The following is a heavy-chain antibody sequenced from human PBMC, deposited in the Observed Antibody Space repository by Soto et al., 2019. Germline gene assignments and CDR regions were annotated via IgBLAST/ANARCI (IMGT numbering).Heavy chain of an antibody. D-gene: IGHD3-10*01. J-gene: IGHJ4*02. CDR1: GFTASTNY. CDR3: AKESYNRRTDFDY. Sequence: GGSLRLSCAASGFTASTNYMSWVRQAPGKGLEWVSCIYAGGTAYYADSVKGRFTISRDNSKNTLYLQMNSLRAEDTALYYCAKESYNRRTDFDYWGQGTLVTVSS. CDR2: IYAGGTA. V-gene: IGHV3-66*01.